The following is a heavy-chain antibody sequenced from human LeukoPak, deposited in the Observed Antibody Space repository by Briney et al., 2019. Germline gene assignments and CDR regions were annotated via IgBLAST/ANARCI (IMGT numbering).Heavy chain of an antibody. CDR3: ARTYYYDSSGYAPPVDAFDI. D-gene: IGHD3-22*01. CDR2: IIPIFGTA. CDR1: GGTFSSYA. V-gene: IGHV1-69*05. J-gene: IGHJ3*02. Sequence: SSVKVSXKASGGTFSSYAISWVRQAPGQGLEWMGRIIPIFGTANYAQKFQGRVTITTDESTSTAYMELSSLRSEDTAVYYCARTYYYDSSGYAPPVDAFDIWGQGTMVTVSS.